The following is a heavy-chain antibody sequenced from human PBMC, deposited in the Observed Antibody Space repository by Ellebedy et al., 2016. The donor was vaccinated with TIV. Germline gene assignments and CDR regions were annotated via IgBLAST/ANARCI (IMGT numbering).Heavy chain of an antibody. D-gene: IGHD2/OR15-2a*01. CDR3: ARENVVGEERGGYFDY. CDR1: GDTFTTHY. V-gene: IGHV1-46*01. Sequence: ASVKVSCXAAGDTFTTHYIHWVRQAPGQGLEWTGIVSPGGSSASYAQKFQGRVTMTRDTATNTFYMELNSPRSEDTAIYYCARENVVGEERGGYFDYWGQGTLVTVSS. J-gene: IGHJ4*02. CDR2: VSPGGSSA.